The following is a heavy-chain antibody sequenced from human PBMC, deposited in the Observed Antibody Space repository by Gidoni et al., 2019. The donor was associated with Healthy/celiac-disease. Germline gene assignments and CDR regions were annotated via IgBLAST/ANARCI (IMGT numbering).Heavy chain of an antibody. V-gene: IGHV4-34*01. J-gene: IGHJ6*02. Sequence: QVQLQQRGAGLLKPSETLSLTCAVYGGSFSGYYWSWIRQPPGKGLEWIGEINHSGSTNYNPALKSRVTISVDTSKNQFALKLSSVTAADTAVYYCARSIVVVPAASPSYYYYGMDVWGQGTTVTVSS. D-gene: IGHD2-2*01. CDR2: INHSGST. CDR3: ARSIVVVPAASPSYYYYGMDV. CDR1: GGSFSGYY.